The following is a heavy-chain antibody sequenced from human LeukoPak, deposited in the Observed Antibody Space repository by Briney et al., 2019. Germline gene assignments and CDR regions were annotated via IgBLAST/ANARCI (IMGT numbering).Heavy chain of an antibody. V-gene: IGHV3-9*01. Sequence: PGGSLILACAAPGFTFVDYARDSGRQARGWGLERDSGISWNSGSIGYADSVKGRFTISRDNAKHSLYLQMNSLRAEDTALYYCAKDVGFGEPEAFDYWGQGTLVTVSS. CDR2: ISWNSGSI. CDR3: AKDVGFGEPEAFDY. D-gene: IGHD3-10*01. J-gene: IGHJ4*02. CDR1: GFTFVDYA.